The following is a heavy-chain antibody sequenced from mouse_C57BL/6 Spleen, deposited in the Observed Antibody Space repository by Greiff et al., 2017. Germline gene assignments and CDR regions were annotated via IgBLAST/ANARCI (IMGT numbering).Heavy chain of an antibody. Sequence: VQLQQSGPELVKPGASVKISCKASGYSFTGYYMNWVKQSPEKSLEWIGEINPSTGGTTYNQKFKAKATLTVDKSSSTAYMQLKSLTSEDSAVYYCARGSNYDYFDYWGQGTTLTVSS. CDR1: GYSFTGYY. CDR2: INPSTGGT. V-gene: IGHV1-42*01. D-gene: IGHD2-5*01. J-gene: IGHJ2*01. CDR3: ARGSNYDYFDY.